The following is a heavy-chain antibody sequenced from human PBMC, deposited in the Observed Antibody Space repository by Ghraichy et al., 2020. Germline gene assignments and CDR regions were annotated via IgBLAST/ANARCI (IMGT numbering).Heavy chain of an antibody. CDR2: INEDGSAK. D-gene: IGHD6-19*01. CDR1: GFTFNSYW. Sequence: GGSLRLSCAASGFTFNSYWMSWVRQAPGKGLEWVTNINEDGSAKYYVDSVKGRFSISRDNDKRSLYLQMNSLRAEDTAKYYCARRRPVAGVSGWGYRMDVWGQGTTVTVSS. J-gene: IGHJ6*02. CDR3: ARRRPVAGVSGWGYRMDV. V-gene: IGHV3-7*03.